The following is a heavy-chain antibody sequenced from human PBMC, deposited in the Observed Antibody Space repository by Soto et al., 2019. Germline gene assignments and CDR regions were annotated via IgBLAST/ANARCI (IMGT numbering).Heavy chain of an antibody. CDR3: ARRSSGNWFDP. V-gene: IGHV4-39*01. J-gene: IGHJ5*02. Sequence: SETLSLTCSVSGGSISSSSYYWGWIRQPPGKGLEWIGSIYYSGSTYYNPSLKSRVTISVDTSKNQFSLKLSSVSAADTAVYYCARRSSGNWFDPCGQGTLVTVS. CDR2: IYYSGST. CDR1: GGSISSSSYY. D-gene: IGHD3-10*01.